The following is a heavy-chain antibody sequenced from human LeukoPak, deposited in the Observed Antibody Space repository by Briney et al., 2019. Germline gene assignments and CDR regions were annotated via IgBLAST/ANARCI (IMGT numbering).Heavy chain of an antibody. CDR3: ARGPGPGILAAGIKNWFDP. Sequence: SETLSLTCTVSGGSIRSSSYYWGWIRQPPGKGLEWIGNIYYSGNSYYNPSLKSRVTISVDTSKNQFSLKPSSVTAADTAVYYCARGPGPGILAAGIKNWFDPWGQGTLVTVSS. CDR2: IYYSGNS. V-gene: IGHV4-39*07. CDR1: GGSIRSSSYY. J-gene: IGHJ5*02. D-gene: IGHD6-13*01.